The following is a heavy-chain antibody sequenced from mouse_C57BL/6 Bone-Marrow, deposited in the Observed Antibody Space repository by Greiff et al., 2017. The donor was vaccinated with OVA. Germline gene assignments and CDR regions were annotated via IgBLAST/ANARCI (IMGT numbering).Heavy chain of an antibody. CDR2: IDPSDSYT. V-gene: IGHV1-50*01. CDR3: AGGDGYYGVH. CDR1: GYTFTSYW. J-gene: IGHJ2*01. Sequence: QVQLQQPGAELVKPGASVKLSCKASGYTFTSYWMQWVKQRPGQGLEWIGEIDPSDSYTNYNQKFTGKATLTVDTSSSTAYMQLSSLTSEDSAVYDCAGGDGYYGVHWGQGTTLTVSS. D-gene: IGHD2-3*01.